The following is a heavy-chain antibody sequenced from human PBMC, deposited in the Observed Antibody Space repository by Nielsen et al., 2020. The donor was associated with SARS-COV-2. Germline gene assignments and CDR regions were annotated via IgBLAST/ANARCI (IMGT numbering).Heavy chain of an antibody. CDR3: ARGNFYYYYMDV. CDR1: GESFSGYY. V-gene: IGHV4-34*01. CDR2: FTPSGGS. Sequence: SETLSLTCAVSGESFSGYYQWSWIRQSPGKGLEWVGEFTPSGGSKYNPSLESRVTILGDTSKKQVSLKMNSLSATDTAVYYCARGNFYYYYMDVWGKGTSVTVSS. J-gene: IGHJ6*03.